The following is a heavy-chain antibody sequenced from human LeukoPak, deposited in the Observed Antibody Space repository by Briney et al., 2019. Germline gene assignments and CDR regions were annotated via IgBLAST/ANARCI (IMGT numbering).Heavy chain of an antibody. CDR3: TRVFAGDEYSSSGY. V-gene: IGHV3-74*01. D-gene: IGHD6-13*01. CDR1: GFTFSSYW. CDR2: INSDGSGT. J-gene: IGHJ4*02. Sequence: GGSLRLSXAASGFTFSSYWMHWVRQAPGKGLVWVSRINSDGSGTTYADSVKGRFTVSRDNAKNTLYLQMNSLRVEDTAMYYCTRVFAGDEYSSSGYWGQGTLVTVSS.